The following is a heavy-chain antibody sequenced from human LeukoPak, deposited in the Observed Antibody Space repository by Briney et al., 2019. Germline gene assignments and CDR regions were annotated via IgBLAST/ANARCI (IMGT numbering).Heavy chain of an antibody. CDR1: GFTFSSYW. J-gene: IGHJ4*02. Sequence: PGGSLRLSCAASGFTFSSYWMSWVRQAPGKGLEWVANIKQDGSEKYYVDSVKGRFTISRDNAKNSLYLQMNSLRAEDTAVYYCARCGAAVTTHFSHWGQGTLVTVSS. V-gene: IGHV3-7*03. CDR3: ARCGAAVTTHFSH. D-gene: IGHD4-17*01. CDR2: IKQDGSEK.